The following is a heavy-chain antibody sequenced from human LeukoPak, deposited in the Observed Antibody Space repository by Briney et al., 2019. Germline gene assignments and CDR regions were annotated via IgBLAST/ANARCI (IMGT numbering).Heavy chain of an antibody. CDR2: IYPGESIYASENT. CDR1: GVSISAYY. Sequence: SETLSLTCSVSGVSISAYYWSWIRQPAGKGLEWIGRIYPGESIYASENTNYNPSLKSRVSMSGDTSKNQVSLKLRSVTAADTAVYYCARDPTAVTTIFDSWGQGTLVTVSS. CDR3: ARDPTAVTTIFDS. V-gene: IGHV4-4*07. J-gene: IGHJ4*02. D-gene: IGHD4-17*01.